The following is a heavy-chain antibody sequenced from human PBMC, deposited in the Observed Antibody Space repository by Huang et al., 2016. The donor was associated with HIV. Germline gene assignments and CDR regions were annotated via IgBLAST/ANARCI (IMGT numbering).Heavy chain of an antibody. CDR1: GDSISSHY. CDR2: IYDSGGS. V-gene: IGHV4-59*11. Sequence: QVQLQESGPGLVRPSETLSLTWTVSGDSISSHYWSWIRQPPGKGLEWFGTIYDSGGSNRHPSPKSRVTTSVDTSNNQFSLKLDSVTAADTAIYYCAIFGITRLDYWGQGTLVTVSS. D-gene: IGHD1-20*01. CDR3: AIFGITRLDY. J-gene: IGHJ4*02.